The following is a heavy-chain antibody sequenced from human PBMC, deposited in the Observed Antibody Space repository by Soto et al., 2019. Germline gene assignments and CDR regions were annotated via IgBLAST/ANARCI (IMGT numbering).Heavy chain of an antibody. CDR2: MNPSSGNT. V-gene: IGHV1-8*01. J-gene: IGHJ4*02. D-gene: IGHD7-27*01. CDR3: ARVRSNWGSDY. CDR1: GYTFTNYD. Sequence: ASVKVSCKASGYTFTNYDINWVRQATGQGLEWMGWMNPSSGNTGYIQKFQGRVTMTRNTSTSTAYLELTSLTSDGTAIYYCARVRSNWGSDYWGQGIPVTVSS.